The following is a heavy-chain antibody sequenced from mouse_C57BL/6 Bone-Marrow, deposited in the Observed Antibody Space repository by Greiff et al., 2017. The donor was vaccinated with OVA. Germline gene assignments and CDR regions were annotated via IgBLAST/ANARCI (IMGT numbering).Heavy chain of an antibody. V-gene: IGHV3-6*01. D-gene: IGHD2-3*01. J-gene: IGHJ3*01. CDR1: GYSITSGYY. Sequence: ESGPGLVKPSQSLSLTCSVTGYSITSGYYWNWIRQFPGNQLEWMGYISYDGSNNYNPSLKNRISITRDTSKNQFFLKLNSVTTEDTATYYCARGEMGLGFAYWGQGTLVTVSA. CDR3: ARGEMGLGFAY. CDR2: ISYDGSN.